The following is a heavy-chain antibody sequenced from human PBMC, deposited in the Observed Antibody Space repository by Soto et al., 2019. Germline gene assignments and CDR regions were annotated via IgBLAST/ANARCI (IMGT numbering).Heavy chain of an antibody. V-gene: IGHV1-2*02. D-gene: IGHD4-4*01. CDR3: ATNEWGLDYSTVMDV. Sequence: EKGLEWVAWINPKTAATNYAKKFQDRVTLTSDTSFTRAYLELTRLRPDDTAVYYCATNEWGLDYSTVMDVWRKGTAVTVTP. CDR2: INPKTAAT. J-gene: IGHJ6*01.